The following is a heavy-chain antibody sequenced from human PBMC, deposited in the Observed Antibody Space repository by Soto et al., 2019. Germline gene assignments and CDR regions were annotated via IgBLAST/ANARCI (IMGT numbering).Heavy chain of an antibody. CDR1: GFTFNNAW. J-gene: IGHJ4*02. CDR3: AADGPSQGSGEFDY. D-gene: IGHD6-19*01. CDR2: IKSRDAGGTT. V-gene: IGHV3-15*07. Sequence: EVQLVESGGGLVMPGGSLGLSCAASGFTFNNAWMTWVRQAPGKGLEWVGRIKSRDAGGTTDYAAPVKGRFTISRDDSTNTLYLQMHSLKSEDTDVYYCAADGPSQGSGEFDYWGQGTLVTVSS.